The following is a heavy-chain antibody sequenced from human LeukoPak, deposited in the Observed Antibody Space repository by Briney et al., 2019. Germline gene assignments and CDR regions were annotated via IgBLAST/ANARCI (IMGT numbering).Heavy chain of an antibody. Sequence: SETLSLTCAVYGGSFSDYYWSWIRQPPGKGLEWIGEINHSGSTNYNPSLKSRVTISVDTSKNQFSLKLSSVTAADTAGYYCARGAWDCSRTSCYVNWFDPWGQGTLVTVSS. J-gene: IGHJ5*02. CDR3: ARGAWDCSRTSCYVNWFDP. V-gene: IGHV4-34*01. CDR1: GGSFSDYY. D-gene: IGHD2-2*01. CDR2: INHSGST.